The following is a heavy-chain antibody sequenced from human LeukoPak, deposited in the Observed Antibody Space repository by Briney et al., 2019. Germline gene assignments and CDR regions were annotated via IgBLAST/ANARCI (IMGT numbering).Heavy chain of an antibody. D-gene: IGHD4-17*01. Sequence: GGSLRLSCAASGLIFNNYAISWVRQAPGKGLEWVSAISGSGGTTYYANSVKGRFTISRDNSKNTLYLQMNSLRAEDTAVYYCAKCDSGDYGRYFDLWGRGTLVTVSS. J-gene: IGHJ2*01. V-gene: IGHV3-23*01. CDR1: GLIFNNYA. CDR3: AKCDSGDYGRYFDL. CDR2: ISGSGGTT.